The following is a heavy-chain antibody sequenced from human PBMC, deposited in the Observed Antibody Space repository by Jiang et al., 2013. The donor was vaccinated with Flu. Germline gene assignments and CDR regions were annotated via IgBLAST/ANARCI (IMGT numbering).Heavy chain of an antibody. V-gene: IGHV1-69*01. CDR3: AREGLGYCSSTSCHNYYYGMDV. Sequence: FGTANYAQKFQGRVTITADESASTAYMELSSLRSEDTAVYYCAREGLGYCSSTSCHNYYYGMDVWGQGTTVTVSS. CDR2: FGTA. J-gene: IGHJ6*02. D-gene: IGHD2-2*02.